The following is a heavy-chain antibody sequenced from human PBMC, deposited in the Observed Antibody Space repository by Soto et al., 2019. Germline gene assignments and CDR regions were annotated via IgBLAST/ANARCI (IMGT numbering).Heavy chain of an antibody. J-gene: IGHJ6*02. CDR3: AKRKGLWHGMDV. D-gene: IGHD3-16*01. Sequence: PGGSLRLSCAASVFTLSSYAMIWARQAPGKGLEWVSVISGSGGSTYYADSVRGRFTISRDNSKNTLYLQINSLRAEDTAIYYCAKRKGLWHGMDVWGQGTTVTVSS. CDR1: VFTLSSYA. CDR2: ISGSGGST. V-gene: IGHV3-23*01.